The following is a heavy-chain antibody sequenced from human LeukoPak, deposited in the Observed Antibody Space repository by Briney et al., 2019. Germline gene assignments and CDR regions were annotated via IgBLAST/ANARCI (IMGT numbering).Heavy chain of an antibody. J-gene: IGHJ4*02. Sequence: PGGSLRLSCAASGFTFSSYGMSWVRQAPGKGLEWVSAISGSGGSTYYADSVKGRFTISRDNSKNTLYLQMNSLRAEDTAVYYCAKGVDYYFSFDYWGQGTLVTVSS. D-gene: IGHD3-22*01. V-gene: IGHV3-23*01. CDR2: ISGSGGST. CDR3: AKGVDYYFSFDY. CDR1: GFTFSSYG.